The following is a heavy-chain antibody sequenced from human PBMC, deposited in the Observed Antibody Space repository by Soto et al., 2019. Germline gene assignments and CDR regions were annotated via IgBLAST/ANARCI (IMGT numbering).Heavy chain of an antibody. Sequence: GASVKVSCKASGYTFTSYGISWVRQAPGQGLEWMGWISAYNGNTNYAQKLQGRVTMTTDTSTSTAYMELRSLRSDDTAVYYCARSSSSWIGGKWFDPWGQGTLVTVSS. CDR2: ISAYNGNT. J-gene: IGHJ5*02. V-gene: IGHV1-18*01. D-gene: IGHD6-13*01. CDR1: GYTFTSYG. CDR3: ARSSSSWIGGKWFDP.